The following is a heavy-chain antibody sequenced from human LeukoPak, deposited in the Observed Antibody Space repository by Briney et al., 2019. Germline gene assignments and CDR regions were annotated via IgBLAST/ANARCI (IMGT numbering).Heavy chain of an antibody. J-gene: IGHJ3*02. CDR3: AKGTGLGYSGSSGYAFDI. D-gene: IGHD3-22*01. CDR1: GFTFSSYA. Sequence: SGGSLRLSCAASGFTFSSYAMSWVRQAPGKGLEWVLGISGSGGSTYYADSVKGRFTISRDNSKNTLYLQMNSLRAEDTAVYYCAKGTGLGYSGSSGYAFDIWGQGTMVIVSS. CDR2: ISGSGGST. V-gene: IGHV3-23*01.